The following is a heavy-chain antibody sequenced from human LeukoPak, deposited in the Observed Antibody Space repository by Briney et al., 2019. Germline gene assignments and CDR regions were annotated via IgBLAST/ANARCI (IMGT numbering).Heavy chain of an antibody. CDR3: ARGYCSGGSCYDY. CDR1: GFTFSSYA. V-gene: IGHV3-30-3*01. D-gene: IGHD2-15*01. Sequence: GGSLRLSCAASGFTFSSYAMHWVRQAPGKGLEWVALISYDGSNKYYADSVKGRLTISRDNSKNTLYLQMNSLRAEDTAVYYCARGYCSGGSCYDYWGQGTLATVSS. CDR2: ISYDGSNK. J-gene: IGHJ4*02.